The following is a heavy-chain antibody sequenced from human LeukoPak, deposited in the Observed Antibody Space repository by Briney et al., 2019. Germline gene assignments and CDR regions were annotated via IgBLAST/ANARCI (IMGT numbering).Heavy chain of an antibody. CDR2: IYHSGSA. CDR1: GYSISSGYY. CDR3: VRDIYNSDWTALDY. J-gene: IGHJ4*02. D-gene: IGHD6-19*01. V-gene: IGHV4-38-2*02. Sequence: SETLSLTCAVSGYSISSGYYWGWIRPPPGKGLEWIGNIYHSGSAYYNPSLKSRVTMSVGTSKNQFSLKLSSVTATDTAMYYCVRDIYNSDWTALDYWGQRTLVTVSS.